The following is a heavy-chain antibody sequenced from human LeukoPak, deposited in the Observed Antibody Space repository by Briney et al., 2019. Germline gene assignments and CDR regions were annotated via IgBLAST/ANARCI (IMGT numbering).Heavy chain of an antibody. J-gene: IGHJ4*02. Sequence: ASVKVSCKASGYTFTSYEINWVRQATGQGLEYMGWMNPNSGNTGYAQKFQGRVTMTRNTSISTAYMELSSLRSEDTAVYYCARGESREDFDYWGQGTLVTVSS. CDR1: GYTFTSYE. CDR2: MNPNSGNT. V-gene: IGHV1-8*01. CDR3: ARGESREDFDY.